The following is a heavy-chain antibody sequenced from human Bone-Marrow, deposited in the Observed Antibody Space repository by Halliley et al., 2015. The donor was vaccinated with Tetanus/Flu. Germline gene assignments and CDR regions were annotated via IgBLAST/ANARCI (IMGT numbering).Heavy chain of an antibody. V-gene: IGHV1-3*01. Sequence: MNGGDGDTKYSQRFQGRVPLTRDTSASTAYMELASLRSEDTAVYYCATPIVNVFGDPPGFDYWGQGTLVTVSS. CDR2: MNGGDGDT. D-gene: IGHD3-22*01. J-gene: IGHJ4*02. CDR3: ATPIVNVFGDPPGFDY.